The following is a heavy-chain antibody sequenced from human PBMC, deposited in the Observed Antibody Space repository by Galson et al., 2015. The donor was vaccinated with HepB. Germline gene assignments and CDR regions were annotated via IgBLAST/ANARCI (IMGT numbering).Heavy chain of an antibody. J-gene: IGHJ4*02. CDR1: GGTFRSYA. CDR2: IIPIFGAA. D-gene: IGHD3-10*01. Sequence: SVKVSCKASGGTFRSYAINWVRQAPGQGLEWMGGIIPIFGAADYAQKFRGRLTITADESTSTAYMELSSLRSEDPAIYYCSRARGRFGELNWDYWGQGTLVTVSS. V-gene: IGHV1-69*13. CDR3: SRARGRFGELNWDY.